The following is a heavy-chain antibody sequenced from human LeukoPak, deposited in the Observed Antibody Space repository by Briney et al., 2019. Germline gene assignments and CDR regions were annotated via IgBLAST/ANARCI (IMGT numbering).Heavy chain of an antibody. Sequence: PGGSQRLSCAASGFTFCSYATHWGRQAPGKGLEWVAVISYDGSNKFYADSVKGRFTISRDYSKNTLYLQMNGLRAEDTAVYYCASGYSGYSYGDYWGQGQVVTVSP. CDR2: ISYDGSNK. CDR1: GFTFCSYA. D-gene: IGHD5-12*01. V-gene: IGHV3-30*04. J-gene: IGHJ4*02. CDR3: ASGYSGYSYGDY.